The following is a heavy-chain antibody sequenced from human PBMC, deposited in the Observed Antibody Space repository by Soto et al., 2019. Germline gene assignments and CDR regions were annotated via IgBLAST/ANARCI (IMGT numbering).Heavy chain of an antibody. D-gene: IGHD3-10*01. J-gene: IGHJ6*02. V-gene: IGHV1-69*01. CDR3: AKVGLLWFGELLINGMDV. CDR2: IIPIFGTA. CDR1: GGTFSSYA. Sequence: QVQLVQSEAEVKKPGSSVKVSCKASGGTFSSYAISWVRQAPGQGHEWMGGIIPIFGTANYAQKFQGRVTITADESTSTAYMELSSLRSEDTAVYYCAKVGLLWFGELLINGMDVWGQGTTVTVSS.